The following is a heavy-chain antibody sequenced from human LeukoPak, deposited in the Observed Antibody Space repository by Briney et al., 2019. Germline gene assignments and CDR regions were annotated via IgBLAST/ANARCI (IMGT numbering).Heavy chain of an antibody. CDR1: GGSISSGSYY. CDR3: ARRYGSGSYYSQRQYYFDY. CDR2: IYYSGST. J-gene: IGHJ4*02. V-gene: IGHV4-61*01. D-gene: IGHD3-10*01. Sequence: SETRSLTCTVSGGSISSGSYYWSWIRQPPGKGLEWIGYIYYSGSTNYNPSLKSRVTISVDTSKNQFSLKLSSVTAADTAVYYCARRYGSGSYYSQRQYYFDYWGQGTLVTVSS.